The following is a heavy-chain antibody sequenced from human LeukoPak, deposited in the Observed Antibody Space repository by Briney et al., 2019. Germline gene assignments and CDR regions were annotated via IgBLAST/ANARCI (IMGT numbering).Heavy chain of an antibody. D-gene: IGHD2-2*01. CDR2: SYYSGST. J-gene: IGHJ4*02. V-gene: IGHV4-59*08. CDR3: ARLGSVAMPFDY. Sequence: SETLSLTCTVSGGSMNNYYWNWIRQPPGKGLEWIGYSYYSGSTNYNPSLKSRVNISVDTSKDQFSLNLSSVTAADTAVYYCARLGSVAMPFDYWGQRTLVTVSS. CDR1: GGSMNNYY.